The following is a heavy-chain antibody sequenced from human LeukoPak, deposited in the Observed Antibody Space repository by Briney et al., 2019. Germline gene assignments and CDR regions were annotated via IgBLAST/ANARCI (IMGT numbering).Heavy chain of an antibody. CDR2: IYSGGST. D-gene: IGHD6-6*01. V-gene: IGHV3-66*01. CDR3: ARDTLRAYSSSSYFFDY. Sequence: GGSLRLSCAASGFTVSSNYMSWVCQAPGKGLEWVSVIYSGGSTYYADSVKGRFTISRDNSKNTLYLQMNSLRAEDTAVYYCARDTLRAYSSSSYFFDYWGQGTLVTVSS. J-gene: IGHJ4*02. CDR1: GFTVSSNY.